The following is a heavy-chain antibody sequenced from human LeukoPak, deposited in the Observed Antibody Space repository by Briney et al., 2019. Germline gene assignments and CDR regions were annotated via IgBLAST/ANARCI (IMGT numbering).Heavy chain of an antibody. J-gene: IGHJ4*02. V-gene: IGHV1-18*01. Sequence: ASVKVSCKTSGYTFSTYSITWVRQAPGQGLEWMGWISTYNGNTNYAQKLQGRVTMTTDTSTSTAYMELRSLRSDDTAVYYCASSMTTVVREFDYWGQETLVTVSS. CDR3: ASSMTTVVREFDY. CDR1: GYTFSTYS. CDR2: ISTYNGNT. D-gene: IGHD4-23*01.